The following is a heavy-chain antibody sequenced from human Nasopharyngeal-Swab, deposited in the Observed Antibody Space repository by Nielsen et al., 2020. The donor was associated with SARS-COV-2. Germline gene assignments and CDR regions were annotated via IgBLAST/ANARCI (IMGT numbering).Heavy chain of an antibody. V-gene: IGHV4-31*02. CDR2: IYYSGST. Sequence: WIRQPPGKGLEWIGYIYYSGSTYYNPSLKSRVTISVDTSKNQFSLKLSSVTAADTAVYYCARATMIVVVIGAFDIWGQGTRVTVSS. D-gene: IGHD3-22*01. J-gene: IGHJ3*02. CDR3: ARATMIVVVIGAFDI.